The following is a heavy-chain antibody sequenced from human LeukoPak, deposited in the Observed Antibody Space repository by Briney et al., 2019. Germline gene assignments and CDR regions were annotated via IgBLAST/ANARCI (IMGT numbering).Heavy chain of an antibody. V-gene: IGHV4-61*08. Sequence: SGPTLVNPTQTLTLTCTFSGFSLSTSGMCVSWIRQPPGQGLEWIGFIYYSGSTNHNPSLKSRVTTSVDTSKNQLSLKLSSVTAADTAVYYCARHFNQGFDPWGQGTLVTVSS. CDR1: GFSLSTSGMC. J-gene: IGHJ5*02. CDR3: ARHFNQGFDP. D-gene: IGHD3-3*02. CDR2: IYYSGST.